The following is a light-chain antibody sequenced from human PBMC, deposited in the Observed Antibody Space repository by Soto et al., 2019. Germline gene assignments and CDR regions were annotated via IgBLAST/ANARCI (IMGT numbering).Light chain of an antibody. J-gene: IGKJ5*01. V-gene: IGKV1-9*01. CDR2: AAS. CDR1: QGISSY. CDR3: QQLDSSPVT. Sequence: DIQLTQSPSFLSASVGDRVTITCRASQGISSYLAWYQQKPGKAPNRLIYAASTLKSGVPSRFSGSGSGTEFPITISRLPHEDFAIYYCQQLDSSPVTFGQGTRLEIK.